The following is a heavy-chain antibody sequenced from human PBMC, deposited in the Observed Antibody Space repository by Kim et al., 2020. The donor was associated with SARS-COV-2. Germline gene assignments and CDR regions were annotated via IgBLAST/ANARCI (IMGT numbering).Heavy chain of an antibody. CDR2: IYYSGST. J-gene: IGHJ4*02. CDR3: ARRGIAVAGTGIDY. V-gene: IGHV4-39*01. Sequence: SETVSLTCTVSGGSISSSSYYWGWIRQPPGKGLEWIGSIYYSGSTYYNPSLKSRVTISVDTSKNQFSLKLSSVTAADTAVYYCARRGIAVAGTGIDYWGQGTLVTVSS. D-gene: IGHD6-19*01. CDR1: GGSISSSSYY.